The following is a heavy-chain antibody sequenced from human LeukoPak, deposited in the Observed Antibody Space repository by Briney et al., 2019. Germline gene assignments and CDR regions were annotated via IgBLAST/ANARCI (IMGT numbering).Heavy chain of an antibody. CDR1: GGSISSGGYY. CDR2: IYYSGST. J-gene: IGHJ5*02. Sequence: PSQTLSLTCTVSGGSISSGGYYWSWIRQHPGKGLEWIGYIYYSGSTYYNPHLKSRVTISVDTSKNQLSLKLSSVTAADTAVYYCARALITIFGVVISPNWFDPWGQGTLVTVSS. D-gene: IGHD3-3*01. CDR3: ARALITIFGVVISPNWFDP. V-gene: IGHV4-31*03.